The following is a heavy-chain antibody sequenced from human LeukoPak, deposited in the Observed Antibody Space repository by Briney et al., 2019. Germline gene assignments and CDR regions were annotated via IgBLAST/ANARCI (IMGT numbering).Heavy chain of an antibody. CDR3: AREVRISGADAFDI. CDR1: GYTFTSYG. V-gene: IGHV1-18*01. D-gene: IGHD3-10*01. Sequence: ASVKVPCKASGYTFTSYGISWVRQAPGQGLEWMGWISAYNGNTNYAQKLQGRVTMTTDTSTSTAYMELRSLRSDDTAVYYCAREVRISGADAFDIWGQGTMVTVSS. CDR2: ISAYNGNT. J-gene: IGHJ3*02.